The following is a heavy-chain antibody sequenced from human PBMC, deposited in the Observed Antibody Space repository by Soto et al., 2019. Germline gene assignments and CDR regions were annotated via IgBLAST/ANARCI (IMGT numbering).Heavy chain of an antibody. CDR1: GGSISSGDYY. Sequence: QVQLQESGPGLVKPSQTLSLTCTVSGGSISSGDYYWSWIRQHPGKGLEWIGYIYYSGSTYYNPSLKCRVTISVDTYKNQFSLKLSSVTAADTAVYYCARWWSGSRQGFDPWGQGTLVTVSS. J-gene: IGHJ5*02. CDR2: IYYSGST. CDR3: ARWWSGSRQGFDP. V-gene: IGHV4-31*03. D-gene: IGHD3-3*01.